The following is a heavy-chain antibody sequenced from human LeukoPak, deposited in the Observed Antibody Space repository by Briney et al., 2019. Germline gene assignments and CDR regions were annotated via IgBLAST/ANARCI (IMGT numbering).Heavy chain of an antibody. CDR1: GGSIISYY. CDR2: IYYSGST. V-gene: IGHV4-59*01. Sequence: SETLSLTCTVSGGSIISYYWSWIRQPPGKGLEWIGYIYYSGSTNYNPSLKSRVTISVDTSKNQFSLKLSSVTAADTAVYYCARDRGSGYGMDVWGQGTTVTVSS. D-gene: IGHD6-19*01. CDR3: ARDRGSGYGMDV. J-gene: IGHJ6*02.